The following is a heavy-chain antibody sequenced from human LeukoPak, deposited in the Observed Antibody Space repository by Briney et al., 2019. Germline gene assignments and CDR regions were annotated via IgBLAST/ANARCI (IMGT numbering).Heavy chain of an antibody. CDR2: INPSGGST. CDR1: GYTFTSYY. V-gene: IGHV1-46*03. D-gene: IGHD2-21*01. Sequence: GASVKVFCKASGYTFTSYYMHWVRQAPGQGLEWMGIINPSGGSTSYAQKFQGRVTMTRDTSTSTVYMELSSLRSEDTAVYYCAVCGGDCYSDGYYYYYMDVWGKGTTVTVSS. CDR3: AVCGGDCYSDGYYYYYMDV. J-gene: IGHJ6*03.